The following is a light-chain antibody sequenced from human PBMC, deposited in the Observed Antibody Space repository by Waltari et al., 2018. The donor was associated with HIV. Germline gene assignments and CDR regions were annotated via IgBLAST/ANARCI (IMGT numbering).Light chain of an antibody. V-gene: IGKV3-20*01. J-gene: IGKJ1*01. CDR1: QSVSSSY. CDR3: QQYGSSFVT. Sequence: EIVLTQSPGTLSLSPGERATLSCRASQSVSSSYLAWYQQKPGQAPRLLNYGASSRATGSPDRFSGSGSGTDFALSISRLEPEDFAVYYCQQYGSSFVTFGQGTKVEIK. CDR2: GAS.